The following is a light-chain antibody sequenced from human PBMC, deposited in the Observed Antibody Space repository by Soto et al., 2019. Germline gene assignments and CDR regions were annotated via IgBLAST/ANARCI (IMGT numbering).Light chain of an antibody. J-gene: IGKJ4*01. CDR3: QQRSNWLLT. CDR1: QSVSSY. CDR2: DAS. Sequence: EIVLTQSPATLSLSPGERATLSCRASQSVSSYLAWYQQKPGQAPRLLIYDASNRATGIPARFSGSGSGTDFTLTTSSLEPEDFAVYYCQQRSNWLLTFGGGPKVEIK. V-gene: IGKV3-11*01.